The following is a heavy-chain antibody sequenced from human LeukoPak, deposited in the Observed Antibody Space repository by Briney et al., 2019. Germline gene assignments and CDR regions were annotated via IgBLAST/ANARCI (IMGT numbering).Heavy chain of an antibody. D-gene: IGHD2-21*01. CDR2: INPSGGST. V-gene: IGHV1-46*01. Sequence: GASVKVSCKASGYTFTSYYMHWVRQAPGQGLEWMGIINPSGGSTSYAQKFQGRVTISVDTSKNQFSLKLSSVTAADTAVYYCARGQRYSLSLFDYWGQGTLVTVSS. J-gene: IGHJ4*02. CDR1: GYTFTSYY. CDR3: ARGQRYSLSLFDY.